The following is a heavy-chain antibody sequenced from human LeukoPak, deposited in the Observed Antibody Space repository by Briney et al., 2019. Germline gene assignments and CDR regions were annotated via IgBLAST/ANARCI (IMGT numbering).Heavy chain of an antibody. CDR3: ATYYSDTSARD. V-gene: IGHV1-2*02. J-gene: IGHJ4*02. Sequence: ASVKVSCKVSGHTFTAYYMFWVRQAPGQGLEWTGWINPSSGGTNYAPKFQGRVTMTRDTSISTAYMELSSLRSDDTAVYFCATYYSDTSARDWGQGTLVTVSS. D-gene: IGHD3-10*01. CDR1: GHTFTAYY. CDR2: INPSSGGT.